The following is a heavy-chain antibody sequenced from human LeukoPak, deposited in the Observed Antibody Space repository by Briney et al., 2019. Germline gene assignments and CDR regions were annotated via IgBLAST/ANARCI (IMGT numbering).Heavy chain of an antibody. Sequence: GASVKVSCKASGYTFTSYYMHWVRQAPGQGLEWMGIINPSGGSTSYAQKFQGRVTMTRDMSTSTGYMELSSLRSEDTAVYYCARHCGGDCRVDYWGQGTLVTVSS. D-gene: IGHD2-21*02. CDR3: ARHCGGDCRVDY. J-gene: IGHJ4*02. CDR1: GYTFTSYY. CDR2: INPSGGST. V-gene: IGHV1-46*01.